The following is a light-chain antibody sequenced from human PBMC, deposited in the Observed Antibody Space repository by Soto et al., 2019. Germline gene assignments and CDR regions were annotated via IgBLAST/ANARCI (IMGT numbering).Light chain of an antibody. J-gene: IGKJ4*01. Sequence: DIQMTQSPSTLSASVGERVTITCRASQSISNWLAWYQQKPGKAPKLLIYRASSLESGVPSRFSGSGSGTEFTLTISSLQPDDFATYYCQQYNSYSPRLTFGGGTKVEIK. CDR1: QSISNW. CDR2: RAS. V-gene: IGKV1-5*03. CDR3: QQYNSYSPRLT.